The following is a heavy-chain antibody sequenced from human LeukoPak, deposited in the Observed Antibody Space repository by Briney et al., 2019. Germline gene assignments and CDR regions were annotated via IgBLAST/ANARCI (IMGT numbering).Heavy chain of an antibody. CDR2: INPSGGST. Sequence: ASVKVSCKASGYTFTSYYMHWVRQAPGQGLEWMGIINPSGGSTSYAQKFQGRVTMTRDTSTSTVYMELSSLRSEDTAVYHCARGVPYCSSTSCYSGFGAFDIWGQGTMVTVSS. J-gene: IGHJ3*02. CDR1: GYTFTSYY. CDR3: ARGVPYCSSTSCYSGFGAFDI. V-gene: IGHV1-46*01. D-gene: IGHD2-2*01.